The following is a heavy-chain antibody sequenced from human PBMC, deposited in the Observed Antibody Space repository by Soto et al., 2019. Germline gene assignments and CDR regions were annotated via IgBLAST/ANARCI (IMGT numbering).Heavy chain of an antibody. D-gene: IGHD3-9*01. CDR2: INHSGST. CDR3: ARGPYYDILTGYYNVIPWFDP. Sequence: PSETLSLTCAVYGGSFSGYYWSWIRQPPGKGLEWIGEINHSGSTNYNPSLKSRVTISVDTSKNQFSLKLSSVTAADTAVYYCARGPYYDILTGYYNVIPWFDPWGQGTLVTVS. J-gene: IGHJ5*02. CDR1: GGSFSGYY. V-gene: IGHV4-34*01.